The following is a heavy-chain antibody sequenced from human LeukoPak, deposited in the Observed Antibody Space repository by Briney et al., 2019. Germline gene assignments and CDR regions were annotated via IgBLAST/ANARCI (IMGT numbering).Heavy chain of an antibody. V-gene: IGHV3-23*01. CDR2: ISGSGGST. D-gene: IGHD3-22*01. CDR3: AKVGEIVVVIAQLDY. CDR1: GFTFSSYA. J-gene: IGHJ4*02. Sequence: GGSLRLSCAASGFTFSSYAMSWVRQAPGKGLEWVSAISGSGGSTYYADSVKGRFTISRDNSKNTLYLQMNSLRAEDTAVYYRAKVGEIVVVIAQLDYWGQGTLVTVSS.